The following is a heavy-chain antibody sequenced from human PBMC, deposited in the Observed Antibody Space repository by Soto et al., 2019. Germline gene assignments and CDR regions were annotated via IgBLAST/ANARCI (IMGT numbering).Heavy chain of an antibody. Sequence: SETLSLTCTVSGGSVSTGSYYWSWIRQPPGKGLEWIGYIYYSGSTNYNPSLKSRVTISVDTSKNQFSLKLSSVTAADTAVYYCAREGYSGFDRDAIDIWGQGTMVTVSS. V-gene: IGHV4-61*01. J-gene: IGHJ3*02. CDR3: AREGYSGFDRDAIDI. D-gene: IGHD5-12*01. CDR2: IYYSGST. CDR1: GGSVSTGSYY.